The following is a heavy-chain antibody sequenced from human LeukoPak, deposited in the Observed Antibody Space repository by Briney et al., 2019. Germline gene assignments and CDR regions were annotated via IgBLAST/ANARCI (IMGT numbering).Heavy chain of an antibody. J-gene: IGHJ4*02. CDR3: TTVTAAGSPGFDY. CDR2: IRSKADGGTP. D-gene: IGHD6-13*01. Sequence: PGGSLRLSCAASGFSFSDAWMNWVRQAPGKGLEWVGHIRSKADGGTPDYIAPVKGRFTISRDDSKDTLYLQMNSLNTEDTAMYYCTTVTAAGSPGFDYWGQGTLVTVSS. V-gene: IGHV3-15*07. CDR1: GFSFSDAW.